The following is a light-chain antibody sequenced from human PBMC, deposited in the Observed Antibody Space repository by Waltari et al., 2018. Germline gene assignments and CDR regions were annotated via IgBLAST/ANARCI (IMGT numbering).Light chain of an antibody. CDR1: QSVLYSSNNKNY. J-gene: IGKJ1*01. V-gene: IGKV4-1*01. CDR2: WAS. CDR3: QQYYSTPWT. Sequence: IVMTQSPDSLAVSLGGRATSNCKSSQSVLYSSNNKNYLAWYQQKPGQPPKLLIYWASTRESGVPDRFSGSGSGTDFTLTISSLQAEDVAVYYCQQYYSTPWTFGQGTKVEIK.